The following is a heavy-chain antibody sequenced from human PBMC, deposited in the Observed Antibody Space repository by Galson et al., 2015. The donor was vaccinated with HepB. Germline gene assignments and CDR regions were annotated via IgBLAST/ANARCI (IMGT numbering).Heavy chain of an antibody. Sequence: SLRLSCAASGFTFSSYAMHWVRQTPGKGLEWVAIISYDGNNKYYADSVKGRFTISRDNSKNTLYLQMNSLRAEDTAVYYCAREYCSGGSCYSGLYYYYGMDVWGQGTTVTVSS. V-gene: IGHV3-30*04. J-gene: IGHJ6*02. CDR3: AREYCSGGSCYSGLYYYYGMDV. CDR1: GFTFSSYA. CDR2: ISYDGNNK. D-gene: IGHD2-15*01.